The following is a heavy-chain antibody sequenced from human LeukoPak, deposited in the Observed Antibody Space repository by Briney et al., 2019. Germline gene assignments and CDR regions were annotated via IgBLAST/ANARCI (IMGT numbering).Heavy chain of an antibody. J-gene: IGHJ4*02. D-gene: IGHD3-10*01. CDR3: AKEYYYGSGSLVSFDY. CDR1: GFTFSSYG. Sequence: GGSLRLSCAASGFTFSSYGMHWVRQAPGKGLEWVAVIWYDGSNKYYADSVKGRFTISRDNSKNTLYLQMNSLRAEDTAVYYCAKEYYYGSGSLVSFDYWGQGTLVTVSS. V-gene: IGHV3-33*06. CDR2: IWYDGSNK.